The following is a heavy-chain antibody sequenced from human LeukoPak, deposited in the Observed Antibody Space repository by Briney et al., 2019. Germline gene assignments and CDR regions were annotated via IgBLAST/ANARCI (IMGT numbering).Heavy chain of an antibody. CDR3: ARDPSRGYSYGYGDY. J-gene: IGHJ4*02. CDR1: GFTFSSHW. V-gene: IGHV3-7*01. CDR2: IERDGSEK. D-gene: IGHD5-18*01. Sequence: GSLRLSCAASGFTFSSHWMNWVRQPPGKGLEWVAIIERDGSEKYYVDSVKGRFTTSRDNAKNSVYLQMNSLRAEDTAVYYCARDPSRGYSYGYGDYWGQGSLVTVSS.